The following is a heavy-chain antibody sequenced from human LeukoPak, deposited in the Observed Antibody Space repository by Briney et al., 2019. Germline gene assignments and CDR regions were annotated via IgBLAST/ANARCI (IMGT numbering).Heavy chain of an antibody. CDR2: IYYSGST. D-gene: IGHD5-12*01. CDR1: GSSISSRRYY. CDR3: ARARGLVATIDY. V-gene: IGHV4-39*07. J-gene: IGHJ4*02. Sequence: SETVSLTCTVSGSSISSRRYYWGWIRQPPGKGLEWIGSIYYSGSTYYNPSLQSRVTISVDTSKHQFSLKLSSVTAADTAVYYCARARGLVATIDYWGQGTLVTVSS.